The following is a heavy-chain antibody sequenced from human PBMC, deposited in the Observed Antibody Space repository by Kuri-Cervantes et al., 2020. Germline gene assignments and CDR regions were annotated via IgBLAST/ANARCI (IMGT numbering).Heavy chain of an antibody. CDR2: INHSGST. V-gene: IGHV4-38-2*01. CDR3: ASLAVADPFDY. Sequence: GSLRLSCAVSGYSISSGYYWGWIRQPPGKGLEWIGEINHSGSTNYNPSLKSRVTISVDTSKNQFSLKLSSVTAADTAVYYCASLAVADPFDYWGQGTLVTVSS. D-gene: IGHD6-19*01. J-gene: IGHJ4*02. CDR1: GYSISSGYY.